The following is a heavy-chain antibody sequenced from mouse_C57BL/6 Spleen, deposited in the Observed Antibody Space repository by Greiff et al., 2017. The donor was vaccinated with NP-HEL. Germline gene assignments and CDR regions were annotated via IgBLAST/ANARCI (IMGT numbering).Heavy chain of an antibody. J-gene: IGHJ4*01. Sequence: DVHLVESGGDLVKPGGSLKLSCAASGFTFSSYGMSWVRQTPDKRLEWVATISSGGSYTYYPDSVKGRFTISRDNAKNTLYLQMSSLKSEDTAMYYCASLNYDYYAMDYWGQGTSVTVSS. D-gene: IGHD2-1*01. V-gene: IGHV5-6*01. CDR2: ISSGGSYT. CDR3: ASLNYDYYAMDY. CDR1: GFTFSSYG.